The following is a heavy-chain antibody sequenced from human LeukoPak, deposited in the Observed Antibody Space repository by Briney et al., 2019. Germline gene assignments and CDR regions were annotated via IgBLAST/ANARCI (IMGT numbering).Heavy chain of an antibody. Sequence: GESLKISCKGSGYTFTSYGISWVRQAPGQGLEWMGWISAYNGNTNYAQKLQGRVTMTTDTSTSTAYMELRSLRSDDTAVYYCARDLIGKRSYYYDSSGYYRFDYWGQGTLVTVSS. J-gene: IGHJ4*02. CDR2: ISAYNGNT. CDR1: GYTFTSYG. V-gene: IGHV1-18*01. D-gene: IGHD3-22*01. CDR3: ARDLIGKRSYYYDSSGYYRFDY.